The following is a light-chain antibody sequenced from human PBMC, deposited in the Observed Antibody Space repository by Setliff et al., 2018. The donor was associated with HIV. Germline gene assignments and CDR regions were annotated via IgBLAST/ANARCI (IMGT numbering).Light chain of an antibody. CDR1: SSDVGGYSY. Sequence: SALTQPASVSGSPGQSITISCTGTSSDVGGYSYVSWYQQHPGKAPKLIIYEVRNRPSGVSNRFSGSKSGNTASLTISGLQAEDEVDYYCSSYAITNTLPFGTGTKVTVL. V-gene: IGLV2-14*01. J-gene: IGLJ1*01. CDR2: EVR. CDR3: SSYAITNTLP.